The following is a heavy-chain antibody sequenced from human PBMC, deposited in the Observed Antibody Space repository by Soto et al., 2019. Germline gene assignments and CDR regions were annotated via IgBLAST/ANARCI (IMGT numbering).Heavy chain of an antibody. CDR3: ARDFYYYGSGTMGGYFDY. CDR2: IYSGGST. J-gene: IGHJ4*02. Sequence: EVQLVESGGGLVQPGGSLRLSCAASGLTVSSNYMSWVRQAPWNGLERVSVIYSGGSTYYADAVKGRFTISRDNSKNTLYLQMNSLRAEHSAVYYCARDFYYYGSGTMGGYFDYWSQGTLVTVSS. CDR1: GLTVSSNY. V-gene: IGHV3-66*01. D-gene: IGHD3-10*01.